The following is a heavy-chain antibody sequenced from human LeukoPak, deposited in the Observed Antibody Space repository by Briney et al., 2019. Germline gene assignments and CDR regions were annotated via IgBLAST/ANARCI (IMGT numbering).Heavy chain of an antibody. CDR1: GFTFSSYW. CDR3: ARVPYYDFWSGYVEDYYYYYMDV. V-gene: IGHV3-74*01. CDR2: INTDGSGT. D-gene: IGHD3-3*01. Sequence: GGSLRLSCAASGFTFSSYWMHWVRQAPGKGLVGVSRINTDGSGTSYADSVKGRFTISRDNAKNTLYLQMNSLRAEDTAVYYCARVPYYDFWSGYVEDYYYYYMDVWGKGTTVTVSS. J-gene: IGHJ6*03.